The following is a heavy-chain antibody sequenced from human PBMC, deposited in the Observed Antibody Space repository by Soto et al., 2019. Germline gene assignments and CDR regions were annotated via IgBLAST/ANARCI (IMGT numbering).Heavy chain of an antibody. D-gene: IGHD1-7*01. J-gene: IGHJ6*02. CDR1: GFTFSSYW. V-gene: IGHV3-74*01. CDR2: INSDGSST. CDR3: ARDQHNWNYVLDYGMDV. Sequence: PGGSLRLSCAASGFTFSSYWMHWVRQAPGKGLVWVSRINSDGSSTSYADSVKGRFTISRDNAKNTLYLQMNSLRAEDTAVYYCARDQHNWNYVLDYGMDVWGQGTTVTV.